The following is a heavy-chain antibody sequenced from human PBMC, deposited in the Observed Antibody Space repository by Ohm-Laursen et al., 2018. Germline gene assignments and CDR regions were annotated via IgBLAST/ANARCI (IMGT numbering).Heavy chain of an antibody. V-gene: IGHV4-4*07. Sequence: TLSLTCIVSGGSMNNYFWTWIRQPAGKGLEWIGRISSSGSSNYNPSLKSRVTMSVDTSKNQFSLNLRSVTAADTAVYYCATFMTSRWVVFDVWGQGTMVTVSS. CDR3: ATFMTSRWVVFDV. D-gene: IGHD4-23*01. J-gene: IGHJ3*01. CDR1: GGSMNNYF. CDR2: ISSSGSS.